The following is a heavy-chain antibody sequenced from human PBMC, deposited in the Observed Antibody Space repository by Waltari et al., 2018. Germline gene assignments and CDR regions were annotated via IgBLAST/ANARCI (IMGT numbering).Heavy chain of an antibody. J-gene: IGHJ6*03. Sequence: QVQLQQWGAGLLKPSETLSLTCAVYGGSFSSYYWGWIRQPPGKGLEWFGEINHRGITNVNPSLKSRVTISVDTSKNQFSLKLSSVTAADTALYYCARKGGDDGDYYNYYMDVWGKRTTVTISS. CDR1: GGSFSSYY. V-gene: IGHV4-34*01. CDR2: INHRGIT. D-gene: IGHD2-21*01. CDR3: ARKGGDDGDYYNYYMDV.